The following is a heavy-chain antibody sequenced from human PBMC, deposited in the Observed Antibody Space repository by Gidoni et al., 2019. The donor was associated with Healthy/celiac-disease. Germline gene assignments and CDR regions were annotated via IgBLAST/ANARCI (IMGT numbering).Heavy chain of an antibody. CDR1: GYSFSSYW. Sequence: EVQLVQSGAEVKKPGESLRISCTGSGYSFSSYWIGWVRQMPGKGLEWMGIIYPGDSDTRYSPSFQGHVTISADKSISTAYLQWSSLEASDTAMYYCARQGGSSSEYFDSWGQGTLVTVSS. CDR3: ARQGGSSSEYFDS. J-gene: IGHJ4*02. D-gene: IGHD6-6*01. V-gene: IGHV5-51*01. CDR2: IYPGDSDT.